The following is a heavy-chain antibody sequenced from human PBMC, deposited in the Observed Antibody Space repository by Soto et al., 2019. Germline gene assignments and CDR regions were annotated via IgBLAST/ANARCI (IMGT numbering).Heavy chain of an antibody. Sequence: EAQLLESGGGLVQPGGSLRLSCAASGFTFSSYAMNWVRQAPGKGLQWVSAISGSGDSTYYADSVKGRFTISRDNSKNTLYLQMNSLRAEDTAVYYCARRNSGWYFDLWGRGTLVTVSS. CDR1: GFTFSSYA. D-gene: IGHD4-4*01. CDR3: ARRNSGWYFDL. V-gene: IGHV3-23*01. CDR2: ISGSGDST. J-gene: IGHJ2*01.